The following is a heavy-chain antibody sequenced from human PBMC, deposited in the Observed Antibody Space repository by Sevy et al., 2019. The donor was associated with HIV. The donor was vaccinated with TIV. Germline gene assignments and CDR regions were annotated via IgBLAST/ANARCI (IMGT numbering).Heavy chain of an antibody. CDR2: IIPIFGTA. J-gene: IGHJ4*02. CDR3: TRGEGQQRGDSDY. CDR1: GGTFSSYA. Sequence: ASVKVSCKASGGTFSSYAISSVRQAPGQGLEWMGGIIPIFGTANYAQKFQGRVTITADESTSTAYMELSSLRSEDTAVYYCTRGEGQQRGDSDYWGQGTLVTVSS. D-gene: IGHD6-13*01. V-gene: IGHV1-69*13.